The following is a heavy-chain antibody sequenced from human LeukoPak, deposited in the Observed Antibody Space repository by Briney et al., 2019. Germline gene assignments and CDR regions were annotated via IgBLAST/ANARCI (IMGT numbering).Heavy chain of an antibody. V-gene: IGHV3-7*01. CDR1: GITFSNHW. J-gene: IGHJ4*02. Sequence: GGSLRLSCVASGITFSNHWMKWVRQAPGKGLEWVANIKQDGSEKFYVDSVKGRFTISRDNAKNSLYLQMNSLRAEDTALYYCAGGTGWLIDSWGQGTLVTVSS. CDR2: IKQDGSEK. CDR3: AGGTGWLIDS. D-gene: IGHD6-19*01.